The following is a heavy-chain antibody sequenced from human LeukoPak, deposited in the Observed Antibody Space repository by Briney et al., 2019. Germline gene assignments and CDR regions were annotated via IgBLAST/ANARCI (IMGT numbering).Heavy chain of an antibody. CDR1: GGTFSSYA. CDR3: ARDGQWLVPDY. V-gene: IGHV1-69*04. Sequence: ASVKVSCKASGGTFSSYAISWVRQAPGQGLEWMGRIIPILGIANYAQKLQGRVTMTTDTSTSTAYMELRSLRSDDTAVYYCARDGQWLVPDYWGQGTLVTVSS. CDR2: IIPILGIA. J-gene: IGHJ4*02. D-gene: IGHD6-19*01.